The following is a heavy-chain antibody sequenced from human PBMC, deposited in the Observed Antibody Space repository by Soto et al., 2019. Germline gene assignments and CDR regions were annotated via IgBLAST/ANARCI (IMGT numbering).Heavy chain of an antibody. CDR1: GFTFSDFA. CDR2: LDGAGGST. D-gene: IGHD3-10*01. CDR3: AAPRDEYGSGVSWFTYGMDI. Sequence: GGSLRLSCLASGFTFSDFAMTWVHHVTGRGLEWVASLDGAGGSTYYAESVRGRFSISRDNSQNTLFLQMKRLTVDDTAIYYCAAPRDEYGSGVSWFTYGMDIWGQGTTVTAP. V-gene: IGHV3-23*01. J-gene: IGHJ6*02.